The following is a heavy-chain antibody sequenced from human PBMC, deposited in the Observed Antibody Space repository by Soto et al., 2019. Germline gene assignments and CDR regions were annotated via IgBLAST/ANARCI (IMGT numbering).Heavy chain of an antibody. CDR2: IYYSGST. D-gene: IGHD4-17*01. CDR3: ARDSGYGDPFDY. CDR1: NDSISPYY. J-gene: IGHJ4*02. Sequence: SETLSLTCTVSNDSISPYYWSWIRQPPGKGLEWIGFIYYSGSTTYNPSLKSRVTISVDRSKNQFSLKLSSVTAADTAVYYCARDSGYGDPFDYWGQGTLVTSPQ. V-gene: IGHV4-59*01.